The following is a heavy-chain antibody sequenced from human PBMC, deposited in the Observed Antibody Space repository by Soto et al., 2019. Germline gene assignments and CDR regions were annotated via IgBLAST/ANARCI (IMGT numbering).Heavy chain of an antibody. CDR3: ARRGRANDYGEIHPLEYYYYGMDV. CDR2: IYPGDSDT. D-gene: IGHD4-17*01. V-gene: IGHV5-51*01. J-gene: IGHJ6*02. CDR1: GYSFTSYW. Sequence: GESLKISCKGSGYSFTSYWIGWVRQMPGKGLEWMGIIYPGDSDTRYSPSFQGQVTISADKSISTAYLQLSSLKASDTAMYYCARRGRANDYGEIHPLEYYYYGMDVWGQGTTVTVSS.